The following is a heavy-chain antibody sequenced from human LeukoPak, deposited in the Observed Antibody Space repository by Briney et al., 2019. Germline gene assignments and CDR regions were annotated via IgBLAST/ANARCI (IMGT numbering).Heavy chain of an antibody. V-gene: IGHV1-18*01. CDR1: GYTFTSYG. D-gene: IGHD6-13*01. CDR3: ARAIIAAAPMRFDP. J-gene: IGHJ5*02. Sequence: GASVKVSCKASGYTFTSYGISWVRQAPGQGLEWMGWISACNGNTNYAQKVKGRVAMTTDTSTNTAYMELKRLRYDDRAVYYCARAIIAAAPMRFDPWGQGTLVTVSS. CDR2: ISACNGNT.